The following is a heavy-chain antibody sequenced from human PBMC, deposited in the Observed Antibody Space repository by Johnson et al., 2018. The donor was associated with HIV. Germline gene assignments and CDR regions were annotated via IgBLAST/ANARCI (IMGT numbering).Heavy chain of an antibody. Sequence: QVQLVESGGGLVQPGGSLRLSCAASGFTFSSYAMHWVRQAPGKGLEWVAVISYGGSNKYYADSVKGRFTISRDNSKNTLYLQMNSLRAEDTAVYYCAKDIAAAAPDAFDIWGQGTMVTVSS. CDR2: ISYGGSNK. D-gene: IGHD6-13*01. J-gene: IGHJ3*02. V-gene: IGHV3-30*04. CDR1: GFTFSSYA. CDR3: AKDIAAAAPDAFDI.